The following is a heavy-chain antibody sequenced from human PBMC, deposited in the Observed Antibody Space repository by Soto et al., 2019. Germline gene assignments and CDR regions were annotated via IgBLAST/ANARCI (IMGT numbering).Heavy chain of an antibody. J-gene: IGHJ5*02. CDR2: ISWNSDSI. D-gene: IGHD4-17*01. Sequence: EVQLVESGGGLVQPGKSLRLSCAASGFAVDVYAMHWVRQAPWKGLEWVSGISWNSDSIGYADSVKGRFTISRDNAKKSLYLQMNSLPAEDTALYYCAKDLVGTVTTYASWGQGALWTVSS. V-gene: IGHV3-9*01. CDR1: GFAVDVYA. CDR3: AKDLVGTVTTYAS.